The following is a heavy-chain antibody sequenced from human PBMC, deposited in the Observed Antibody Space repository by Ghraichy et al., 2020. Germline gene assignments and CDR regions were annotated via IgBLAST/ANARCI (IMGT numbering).Heavy chain of an antibody. V-gene: IGHV3-30*18. J-gene: IGHJ4*02. D-gene: IGHD1-26*01. CDR1: GFTFSSYG. Sequence: LSLTCAASGFTFSSYGMHWVRQAPGKGLEWVAVISYDGSNKYYADSVKGRFTISRDNSKNTLYLQMNSLRAEDTAVYYCAKDCRYSGSYGIDYWGQGTLVTVSS. CDR2: ISYDGSNK. CDR3: AKDCRYSGSYGIDY.